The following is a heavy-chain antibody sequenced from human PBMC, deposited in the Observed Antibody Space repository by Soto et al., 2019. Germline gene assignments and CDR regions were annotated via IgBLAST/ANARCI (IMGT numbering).Heavy chain of an antibody. D-gene: IGHD2-21*01. CDR2: IISFVGTA. Sequence: QVQLVQSGAEVKKPGSSVKVSCKASGGTFRDSPISWVRQAPGAGLEWMGGIISFVGTANYAQKFQDRVTISADDSSNTVYLEVDRLGSEDTAVYFCASENTRLRGGLDYWGQGTLVIVSS. CDR1: GGTFRDSP. CDR3: ASENTRLRGGLDY. V-gene: IGHV1-69*12. J-gene: IGHJ4*02.